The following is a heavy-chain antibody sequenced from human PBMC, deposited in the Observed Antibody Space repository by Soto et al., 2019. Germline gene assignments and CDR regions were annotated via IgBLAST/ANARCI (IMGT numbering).Heavy chain of an antibody. CDR2: FSGTTSST. CDR1: GFIFSSYA. Sequence: PGGSLRLSCAASGFIFSSYAMSWVRQAPGKGLEWVSAFSGTTSSTYYAASVKGRFTISRDNSKNTLYLQMNSLKAEDTAVYYCAKGQKWELPFDYWGQGALVTVS. D-gene: IGHD1-26*01. CDR3: AKGQKWELPFDY. J-gene: IGHJ4*02. V-gene: IGHV3-23*01.